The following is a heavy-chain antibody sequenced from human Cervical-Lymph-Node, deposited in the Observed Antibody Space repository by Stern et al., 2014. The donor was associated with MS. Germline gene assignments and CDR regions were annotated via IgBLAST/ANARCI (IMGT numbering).Heavy chain of an antibody. CDR2: VFSNDEK. V-gene: IGHV2-26*01. CDR1: GLSLSNARMG. CDR3: ARIPYCTNGVCSLWDYFFDL. J-gene: IGHJ4*02. Sequence: QITLQESGPVLVKPTETVTLTCTLSGLSLSNARMGVTWIRQPPGKALEWLAHVFSNDEKSYNTSLESRLTISQDTSQSQVVLTMTNMEPVDTATYYCARIPYCTNGVCSLWDYFFDLWGQGILVTVSS. D-gene: IGHD2-8*01.